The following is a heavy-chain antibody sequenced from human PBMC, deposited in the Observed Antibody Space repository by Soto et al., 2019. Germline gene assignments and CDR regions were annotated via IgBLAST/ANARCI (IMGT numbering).Heavy chain of an antibody. CDR2: ISGSGGRT. V-gene: IGHV3-23*01. CDR1: GFTFSSYA. D-gene: IGHD6-13*01. CDR3: AKDRVYSSSWYYFDY. Sequence: GGSLSLSCAASGFTFSSYAMSWVRQAPGPGLEWVSAISGSGGRTYYADSVKGRFTISRDNSKNTLYLQMNSLRAEDTAVYYCAKDRVYSSSWYYFDYWGQGTLVTVSS. J-gene: IGHJ4*02.